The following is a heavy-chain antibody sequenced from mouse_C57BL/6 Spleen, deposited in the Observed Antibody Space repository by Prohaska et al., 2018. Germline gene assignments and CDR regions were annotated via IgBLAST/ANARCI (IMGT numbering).Heavy chain of an antibody. V-gene: IGHV11-2*01. CDR1: GFTFSGFW. Sequence: EVQLLETGGGLVQPGGSRGLSCEGSGFTFSGFWMSWVRQTPGKTLEWIGDINSEGXGRKDEXKIKERITIFRDKEKSTLKMQMSNVRSEDTATYFCMRYGNYWYFDVWGTGTTVTVSS. CDR3: MRYGNYWYFDV. D-gene: IGHD2-1*01. J-gene: IGHJ1*03. CDR2: INSEGXGR.